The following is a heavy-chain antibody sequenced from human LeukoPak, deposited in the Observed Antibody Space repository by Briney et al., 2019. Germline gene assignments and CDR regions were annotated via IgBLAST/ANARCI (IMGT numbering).Heavy chain of an antibody. Sequence: GGSLRLSCAASGFTFSSYWMHWVRQAPGKGLVWVSRINSDGSSTSYADSVKGRFTISRDNAKNTLYLQVNSLRAEDTAVYYCARDQGQWLAYYYYYYMDVWGKGTTVTVSS. V-gene: IGHV3-74*01. CDR2: INSDGSST. CDR1: GFTFSSYW. CDR3: ARDQGQWLAYYYYYYMDV. D-gene: IGHD6-19*01. J-gene: IGHJ6*03.